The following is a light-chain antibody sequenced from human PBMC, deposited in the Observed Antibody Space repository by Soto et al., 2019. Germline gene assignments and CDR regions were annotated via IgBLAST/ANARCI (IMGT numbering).Light chain of an antibody. J-gene: IGLJ1*01. CDR2: EVT. CDR1: SGDIGSYNR. CDR3: SSYTNINTRVCV. Sequence: QSVLTQPASVSGSPGQSITISCTGTSGDIGSYNRVSWYQQHPGKAPKLIIYEVTDRPSGVSNRFSGSKSGNTASLTISGLQAEDEAEYYCSSYTNINTRVCVFGTGTKVTAL. V-gene: IGLV2-14*01.